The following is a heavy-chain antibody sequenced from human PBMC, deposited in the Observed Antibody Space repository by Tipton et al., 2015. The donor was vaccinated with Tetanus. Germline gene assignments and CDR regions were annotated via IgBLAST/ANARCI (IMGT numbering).Heavy chain of an antibody. CDR2: IYHSGST. Sequence: TLSLTCIVSGGSVSRSSHYWSWIRQPPGKPLEWVGYIYHSGSTNYNPSLKSRVTISFGTSKNQFSLNLESVTAADTAVYYCARIHDFLSGHFDFWGQGTLVAVSS. J-gene: IGHJ4*02. V-gene: IGHV4-61*01. CDR1: GGSVSRSSHY. CDR3: ARIHDFLSGHFDF. D-gene: IGHD3-3*01.